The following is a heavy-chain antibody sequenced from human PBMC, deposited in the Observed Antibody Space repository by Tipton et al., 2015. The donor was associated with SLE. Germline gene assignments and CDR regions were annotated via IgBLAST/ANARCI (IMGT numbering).Heavy chain of an antibody. CDR3: ARPAGYSSSWYYY. Sequence: TLSLTCTVSGGSISSYYWSWIRQPPGKGLEWSGYIYTSGSTNYNPSLKSRVTISVDTSKNQFSLKLSSVTAADTAVYYCARPAGYSSSWYYYWGQGTLVTVSS. V-gene: IGHV4-4*08. J-gene: IGHJ4*02. D-gene: IGHD6-13*01. CDR1: GGSISSYY. CDR2: IYTSGST.